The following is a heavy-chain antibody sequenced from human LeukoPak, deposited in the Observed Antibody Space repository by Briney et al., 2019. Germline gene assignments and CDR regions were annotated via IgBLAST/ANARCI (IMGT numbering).Heavy chain of an antibody. CDR3: ARGIRYFDWLPYGMDV. CDR1: GFTFSSYS. CDR2: ISSSSSTI. V-gene: IGHV3-48*04. D-gene: IGHD3-9*01. Sequence: GGSLRLSCAASGFTFSSYSMNRVRQAPGKGLEWVSYISSSSSTIYYADSVKGRFTISRDNAKNSLYLQMNSLRAEDTAVYYCARGIRYFDWLPYGMDVWGQGTTVTVSS. J-gene: IGHJ6*02.